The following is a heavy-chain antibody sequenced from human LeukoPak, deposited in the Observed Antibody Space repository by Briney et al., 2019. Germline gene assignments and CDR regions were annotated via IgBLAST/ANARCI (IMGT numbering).Heavy chain of an antibody. CDR1: GGSINSYY. CDR3: TGRQHIVAVTATRGSFDM. D-gene: IGHD2-21*02. J-gene: IGHJ3*02. V-gene: IGHV4-59*01. Sequence: SETLSLTCTVSGGSINSYYWSWIRQPPGKGLEWIGYIFNGGRTNYNPSLRSRVTMPLDTSKNQSSLKLTSLTAADTAVYYCTGRQHIVAVTATRGSFDMWGQGTMVTVSS. CDR2: IFNGGRT.